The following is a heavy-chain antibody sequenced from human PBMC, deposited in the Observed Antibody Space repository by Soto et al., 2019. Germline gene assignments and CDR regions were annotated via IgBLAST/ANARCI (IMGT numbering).Heavy chain of an antibody. J-gene: IGHJ6*02. Sequence: SEPLCLTCSVSGGSMGSSDWNWLRHPAGTGPEGLGRINSRGGTNSNPSVKRRVTMSVDTSKNEFSLRLNSVTAADTSLYYCAGIGEDVYYGMDVWGQGSTVTGSS. CDR2: INSRGGT. D-gene: IGHD2-21*01. V-gene: IGHV4-4*07. CDR3: AGIGEDVYYGMDV. CDR1: GGSMGSSD.